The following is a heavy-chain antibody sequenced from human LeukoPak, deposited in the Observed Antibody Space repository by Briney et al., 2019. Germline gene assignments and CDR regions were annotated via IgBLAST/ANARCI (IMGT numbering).Heavy chain of an antibody. V-gene: IGHV3-15*01. Sequence: PGGSLRLSCAASGFTFSDGWMSWVRQAPGKGLDWVGRIKSKNDGGTADYAAPVKGRFTISRDDSKDTLYLHMNSLKIEDTAVYYCAKDPNPPALIVGATIGGDAFDIWGQGTMVTVSS. D-gene: IGHD1-26*01. CDR3: AKDPNPPALIVGATIGGDAFDI. CDR1: GFTFSDGW. J-gene: IGHJ3*02. CDR2: IKSKNDGGTA.